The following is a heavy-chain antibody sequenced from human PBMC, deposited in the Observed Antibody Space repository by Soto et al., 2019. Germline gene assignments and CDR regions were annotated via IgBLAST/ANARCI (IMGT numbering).Heavy chain of an antibody. J-gene: IGHJ4*02. D-gene: IGHD2-2*01. V-gene: IGHV1-69*04. CDR3: ARDRSYELPYLDH. CDR2: IIPILGIA. Sequence: ASVKVSCKASGGTFSSYTISWVRQAPGQGLEWMGRIIPILGIANYAQKFQGRVTITADKSTSTAYMELSSLRSEDTAVYYCARDRSYELPYLDHWGQGTLVTVSS. CDR1: GGTFSSYT.